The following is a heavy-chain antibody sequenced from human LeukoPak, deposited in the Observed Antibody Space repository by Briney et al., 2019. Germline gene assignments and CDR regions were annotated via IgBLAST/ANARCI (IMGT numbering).Heavy chain of an antibody. J-gene: IGHJ4*02. CDR3: AKHDYGDLDPYVY. CDR1: GFTFSSYA. V-gene: IGHV3-23*01. Sequence: GGSLRLSCAASGFTFSSYAMSWVRQAPGKGLEXXXXISGSGXXXXXADSVXXRFTISRDNSKNTLYLQMNSLRAEDTAVYYCAKHDYGDLDPYVYWGQGTLVTVSS. CDR2: ISGSGXXX. D-gene: IGHD4-17*01.